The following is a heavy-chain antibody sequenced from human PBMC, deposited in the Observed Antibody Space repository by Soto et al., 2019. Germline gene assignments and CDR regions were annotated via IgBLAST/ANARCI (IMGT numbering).Heavy chain of an antibody. V-gene: IGHV1-69*13. D-gene: IGHD3-22*01. CDR1: GGTFSSYA. CDR2: IIPIFGTA. CDR3: ARGSYYYDSYYYYGMDV. Sequence: GASVKVSCKASGGTFSSYAISWVRQAPGQGLEWMGGIIPIFGTANYAQKFQGRVTITADESTSTAYMELSSLRSEDTAVYYCARGSYYYDSYYYYGMDVRGQGTTVTVSS. J-gene: IGHJ6*02.